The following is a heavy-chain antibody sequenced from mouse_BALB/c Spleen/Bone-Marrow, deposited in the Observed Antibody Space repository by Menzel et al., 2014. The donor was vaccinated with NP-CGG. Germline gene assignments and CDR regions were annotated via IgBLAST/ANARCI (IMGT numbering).Heavy chain of an antibody. V-gene: IGHV5-12-1*01. CDR3: ARQRGYAYAMDY. CDR1: GFAFSGYD. J-gene: IGHJ4*01. CDR2: ISSGGSNT. D-gene: IGHD2-2*01. Sequence: EVKLVESGGGLVKPGGSLKLSCAASGFAFSGYDMSWVRQTPEKRLEWVAYISSGGSNTYYPDTVKGRFTTSRDNAKNTLYLQMNSLKSEDTAMYYCARQRGYAYAMDYWGQGTSVTVSS.